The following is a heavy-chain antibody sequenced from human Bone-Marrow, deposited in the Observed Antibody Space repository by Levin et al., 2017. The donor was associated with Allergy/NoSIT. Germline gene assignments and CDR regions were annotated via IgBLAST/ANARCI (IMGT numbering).Heavy chain of an antibody. J-gene: IGHJ4*02. CDR1: GYTFTSYD. CDR2: MNPNSGNT. V-gene: IGHV1-8*01. D-gene: IGHD3-3*01. Sequence: ASVKVSCKASGYTFTSYDINWVRQATGQGLEWMGWMNPNSGNTGYAQKFQGRVTMTRNTSISTAYMELSSLRSEDTAVYYCATTDFWSGYYNYWGQGTLVTVSS. CDR3: ATTDFWSGYYNY.